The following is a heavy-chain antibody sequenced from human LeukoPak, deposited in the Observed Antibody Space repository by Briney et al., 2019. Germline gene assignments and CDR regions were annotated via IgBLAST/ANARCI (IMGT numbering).Heavy chain of an antibody. CDR3: AKVAFGGVIAHFDY. CDR2: ITGRGRDT. CDR1: GFTFSSYA. D-gene: IGHD3-16*02. J-gene: IGHJ4*02. Sequence: GGSLRLSCAASGFTFSSYAMSWVRQAPGKGLDWVSSITGRGRDTYYADSVKGRFTISRDNSKNTLYLQMNSLRVEDTAVYYCAKVAFGGVIAHFDYWGQGTLVTVSS. V-gene: IGHV3-23*01.